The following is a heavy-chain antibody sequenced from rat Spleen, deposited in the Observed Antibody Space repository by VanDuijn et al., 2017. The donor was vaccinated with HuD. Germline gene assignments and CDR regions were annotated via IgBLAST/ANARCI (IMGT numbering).Heavy chain of an antibody. V-gene: IGHV5S23*01. CDR2: ITNSGGST. J-gene: IGHJ2*01. Sequence: EVQLVESGGGLVQPGRSLKLSCAASGFTFSNYYMAWVRQAPTKGLEWVASITNSGGSTYYRDSVKGRFTISRDNAKSNLYLQMDSLRSEDTATYYCTREGITTPRYFDYWGQGVMVTVSS. CDR1: GFTFSNYY. D-gene: IGHD1-10*01. CDR3: TREGITTPRYFDY.